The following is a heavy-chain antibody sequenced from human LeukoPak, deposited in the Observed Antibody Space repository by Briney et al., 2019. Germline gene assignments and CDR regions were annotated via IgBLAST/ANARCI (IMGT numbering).Heavy chain of an antibody. D-gene: IGHD3-3*01. Sequence: GGSLRLSCAASGFTFSSYWMHWVRQAPGKGLVWVSRINSDGSSTSYADSVKGRFTISRDNAKNTLYLQMNSLRAEDTAVYYCAKDPEPQLRFLEWPAYYYYGMDVWGQGTTVTVSS. J-gene: IGHJ6*02. CDR3: AKDPEPQLRFLEWPAYYYYGMDV. CDR2: INSDGSST. V-gene: IGHV3-74*01. CDR1: GFTFSSYW.